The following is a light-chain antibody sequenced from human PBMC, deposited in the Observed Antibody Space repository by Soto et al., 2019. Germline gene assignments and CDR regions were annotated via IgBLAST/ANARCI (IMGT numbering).Light chain of an antibody. V-gene: IGKV1-9*01. Sequence: DIQLTQSPSFLSASVGDRVTITCRASQGISSYLAWYQQKPGRAPKLLIFAASTLRAEVPPRFSGSGSGSEFTLTISSLQPEDFATYYCQQLSSYPSTFGQGTRLEIK. CDR2: AAS. J-gene: IGKJ5*01. CDR1: QGISSY. CDR3: QQLSSYPST.